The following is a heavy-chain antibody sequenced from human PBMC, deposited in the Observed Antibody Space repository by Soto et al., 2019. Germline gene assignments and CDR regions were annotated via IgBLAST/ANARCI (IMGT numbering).Heavy chain of an antibody. Sequence: SETLSLTCAFSGCSGSRCDYYWSWIRQHPGRGLEWIGYIYYSVNTYYNPSLKSRVTISVDTSKNQFSLKLSSVTAADTAVYYCARDRAYDYGMDVWGQGTTVTVSS. CDR2: IYYSVNT. J-gene: IGHJ6*02. V-gene: IGHV4-31*11. D-gene: IGHD2-2*01. CDR3: ARDRAYDYGMDV. CDR1: GCSGSRCDYY.